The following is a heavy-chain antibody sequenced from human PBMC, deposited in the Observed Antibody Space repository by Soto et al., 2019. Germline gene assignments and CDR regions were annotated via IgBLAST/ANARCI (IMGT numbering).Heavy chain of an antibody. Sequence: GGSLRLSCSASGFTFSSYAMHWVRQAPGKGLEYVSAISSNGGSTYYADSVKGRFTISRDNSKNTLYLQMSSLRAEDTAVYYCVKDLGLEWAKFDYWGQGTLVTVSS. V-gene: IGHV3-64D*08. D-gene: IGHD1-1*01. CDR2: ISSNGGST. CDR3: VKDLGLEWAKFDY. J-gene: IGHJ4*02. CDR1: GFTFSSYA.